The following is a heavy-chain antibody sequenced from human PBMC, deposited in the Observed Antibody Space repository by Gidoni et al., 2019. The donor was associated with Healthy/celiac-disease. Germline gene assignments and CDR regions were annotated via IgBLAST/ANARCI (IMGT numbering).Heavy chain of an antibody. V-gene: IGHV4-34*01. CDR1: GGSFSGYY. D-gene: IGHD1-20*01. J-gene: IGHJ6*02. CDR3: ARVPRRGMGYYYGMDV. CDR2: INHSGST. Sequence: QVQLQQWGAGLLKPSETLSLTCAVYGGSFSGYYWSWIRQPPGKGLEWIGEINHSGSTNYNPSLKSRVTISVDTSKNQFSLKLSSVTAADTAVYYCARVPRRGMGYYYGMDVWGQGTTVTVSS.